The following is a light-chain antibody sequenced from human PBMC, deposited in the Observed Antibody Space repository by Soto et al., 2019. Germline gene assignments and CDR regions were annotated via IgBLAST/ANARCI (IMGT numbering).Light chain of an antibody. V-gene: IGKV3-15*01. Sequence: EIVMTQSPATLSVSPGERATLSCRASQSVSSNLAWYQQKLGQAPRLLIYGASTSATGIPARFSGSGSGTEFTLTIRSLQSEDFAVYYCQQYNNWPPYTFGQGTKLEIK. CDR2: GAS. CDR1: QSVSSN. J-gene: IGKJ2*01. CDR3: QQYNNWPPYT.